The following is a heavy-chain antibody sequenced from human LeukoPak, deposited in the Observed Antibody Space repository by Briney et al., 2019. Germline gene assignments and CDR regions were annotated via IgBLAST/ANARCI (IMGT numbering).Heavy chain of an antibody. CDR1: GFIFDDYA. CDR2: LSWNSAYI. D-gene: IGHD6-25*01. CDR3: ARSGSQFYMDV. Sequence: PGRSLRLSCAASGFIFDDYAMHWVRQAPGKGLEWVSGLSWNSAYIAYADSVKGRFTISRDNAKNSLYLQMNSLRAEDTAVYYCARSGSQFYMDVWGKGTTVTVSS. V-gene: IGHV3-9*01. J-gene: IGHJ6*03.